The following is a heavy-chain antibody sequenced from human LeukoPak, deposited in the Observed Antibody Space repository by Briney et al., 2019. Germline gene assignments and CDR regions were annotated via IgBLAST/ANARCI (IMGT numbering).Heavy chain of an antibody. J-gene: IGHJ5*02. CDR2: ISGSGGST. V-gene: IGHV3-23*01. D-gene: IGHD5-12*01. Sequence: GRSLRLSCAASGLTFSSYAMSWVRQAPGKGLEWVSAISGSGGSTYFADSVKGRFTISRDNSKSTLYLQMNSLRAEDTAVYYCAKTSGYRRFDPWGQGTLVTVSS. CDR1: GLTFSSYA. CDR3: AKTSGYRRFDP.